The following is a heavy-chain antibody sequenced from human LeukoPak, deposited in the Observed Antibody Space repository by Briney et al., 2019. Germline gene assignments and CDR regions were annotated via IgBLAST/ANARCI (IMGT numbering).Heavy chain of an antibody. D-gene: IGHD3-22*01. Sequence: SETLSLTCTVSGGSISSYYWSWIRQPAGKGLEWIGRIYTSGSTNYNPSLKSRVTMSVDTSKNQFSLKLSSVTAADTAVYYCARGPYDSSGYYHSGNFDYWGQGTLVTVSS. CDR3: ARGPYDSSGYYHSGNFDY. V-gene: IGHV4-4*07. CDR1: GGSISSYY. CDR2: IYTSGST. J-gene: IGHJ4*02.